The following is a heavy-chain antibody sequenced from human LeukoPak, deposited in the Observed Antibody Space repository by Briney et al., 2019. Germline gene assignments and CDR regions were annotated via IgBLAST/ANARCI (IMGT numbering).Heavy chain of an antibody. CDR3: ARCPGATILEVLMDV. CDR1: GGSISSSSYY. D-gene: IGHD5-24*01. V-gene: IGHV4-39*01. CDR2: IYYSGST. Sequence: SETLSLTCTVSGGSISSSSYYWGWIRQPPGKGLEWIGSIYYSGSTYYNPSLKSRVTISVDTSKNQFSLKLSSGTAADTAVYYCARCPGATILEVLMDVWGKGTSVTVSS. J-gene: IGHJ6*03.